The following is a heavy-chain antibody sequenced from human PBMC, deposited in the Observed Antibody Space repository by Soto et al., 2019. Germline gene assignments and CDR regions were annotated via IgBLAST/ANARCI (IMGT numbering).Heavy chain of an antibody. J-gene: IGHJ4*02. V-gene: IGHV1-18*01. CDR3: ARDPTYDFWSGYYPFFDY. CDR2: ISAYNGNT. D-gene: IGHD3-3*01. CDR1: GYTFTSYG. Sequence: QVQLVQSGAEVKKPGASVKVSCKASGYTFTSYGISWVRQAPGQGLEWMGWISAYNGNTNYAQKLQGRVTMTTDTSTSTAYMELRSVRSDDTAVYYCARDPTYDFWSGYYPFFDYWGQGTLVTVSP.